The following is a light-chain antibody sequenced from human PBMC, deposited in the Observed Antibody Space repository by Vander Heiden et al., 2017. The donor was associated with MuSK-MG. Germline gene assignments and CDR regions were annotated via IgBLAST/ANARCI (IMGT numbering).Light chain of an antibody. Sequence: IQLTQSPSSLYASVGDRVTITYRASQGISSYLAWYQQKPGKAPKLLIYAASTLQSGVPSRFSGSGAGTDFTITISSLQPEDFATYYCQQYNSYPITFGQGTRLEIK. V-gene: IGKV1-9*01. J-gene: IGKJ5*01. CDR3: QQYNSYPIT. CDR1: QGISSY. CDR2: AAS.